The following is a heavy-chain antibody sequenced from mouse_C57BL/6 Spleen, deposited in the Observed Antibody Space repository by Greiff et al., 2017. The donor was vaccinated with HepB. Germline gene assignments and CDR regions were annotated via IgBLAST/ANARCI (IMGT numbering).Heavy chain of an antibody. CDR2: IHPNSGST. CDR1: DYTFTSYW. D-gene: IGHD1-1*01. Sequence: VQLQQPGAELVKPGASVKLSCKASDYTFTSYWMHWVKQRPGQGLEWIGMIHPNSGSTNYNEKFKSKATLTVDKSSSTAYMQLSSLTSEDSAVYYCAPLITTVVEAYWGQGTLVTVSA. CDR3: APLITTVVEAY. J-gene: IGHJ3*01. V-gene: IGHV1-64*01.